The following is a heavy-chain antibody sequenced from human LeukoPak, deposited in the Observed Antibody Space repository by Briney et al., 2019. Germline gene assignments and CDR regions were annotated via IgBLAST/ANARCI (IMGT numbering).Heavy chain of an antibody. CDR2: VHHDGSER. J-gene: IGHJ4*02. D-gene: IGHD3-22*01. Sequence: GGSLRLSCAASGFTFSNYYMHWVRQAPGKGLEWVAVVHHDGSERYYADSVKGRFTISRDNSKNTLYVQMDSLRVEDTTVYYCATGSGYYYDHWGQGTLVTVSS. V-gene: IGHV3-30*02. CDR3: ATGSGYYYDH. CDR1: GFTFSNYY.